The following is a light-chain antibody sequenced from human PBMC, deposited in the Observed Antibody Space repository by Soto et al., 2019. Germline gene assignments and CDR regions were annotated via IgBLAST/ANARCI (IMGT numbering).Light chain of an antibody. CDR2: SNN. Sequence: QSVLTQPPSASGTPGQRVTIYCSGSSSNIGSNTVNWYQQLPGTAPKLLIYSNNQRPSGVPDRFSGSKSGTSASLAISGLQSEDEADYYCAAWDDSLNVYVFGTGTKVTVL. J-gene: IGLJ1*01. V-gene: IGLV1-44*01. CDR1: SSNIGSNT. CDR3: AAWDDSLNVYV.